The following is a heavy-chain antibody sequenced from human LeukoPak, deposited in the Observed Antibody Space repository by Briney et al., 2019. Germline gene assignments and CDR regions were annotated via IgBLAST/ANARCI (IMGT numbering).Heavy chain of an antibody. D-gene: IGHD2-15*01. Sequence: SVKVSCKASGGTFSSYAISWVRQAPGQGLEWMGGIIPIFGTANYAQKFQGRVTITTDESTSTAYMELSSLRSEDTAVYYCAREGGYCSGGGCYSWNYWGQGTLVTVSS. CDR1: GGTFSSYA. CDR2: IIPIFGTA. J-gene: IGHJ4*02. CDR3: AREGGYCSGGGCYSWNY. V-gene: IGHV1-69*05.